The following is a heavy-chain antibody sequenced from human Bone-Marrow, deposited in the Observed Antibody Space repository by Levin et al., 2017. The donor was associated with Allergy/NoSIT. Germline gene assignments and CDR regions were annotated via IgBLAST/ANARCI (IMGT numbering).Heavy chain of an antibody. V-gene: IGHV3-72*01. J-gene: IGHJ4*02. CDR1: GFSFNDHS. CDR3: AREGDSSAYYIDFDY. CDR2: TRNKANIYTT. D-gene: IGHD6-19*01. Sequence: GESLKISCAASGFSFNDHSMNWVRPAPGKGLEWVGRTRNKANIYTTEYAASVKGRFTISRDDSRSSLFLQMNSLQTEDTAVYYCAREGDSSAYYIDFDYWGQGTLVTVSS.